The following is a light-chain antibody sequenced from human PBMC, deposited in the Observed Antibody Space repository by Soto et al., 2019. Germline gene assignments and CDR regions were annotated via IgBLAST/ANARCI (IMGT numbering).Light chain of an antibody. J-gene: IGKJ2*01. CDR2: WAS. Sequence: DIVMTQSPDSLAVSLGERATINCKSSQSLLYSSNNKNYLAWYQRKSGQPPRLLVYWASTRESGVPDRFSGSGSGTDFTLTISSLQTEDVAVYYCQQYYSIPYTFGQGTKLEIK. CDR1: QSLLYSSNNKNY. CDR3: QQYYSIPYT. V-gene: IGKV4-1*01.